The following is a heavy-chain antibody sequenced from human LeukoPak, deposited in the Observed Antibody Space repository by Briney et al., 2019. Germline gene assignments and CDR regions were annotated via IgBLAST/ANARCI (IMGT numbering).Heavy chain of an antibody. CDR1: GFTVSSNY. V-gene: IGHV3-66*01. J-gene: IGHJ6*02. D-gene: IGHD2-2*01. CDR3: AREQVVVGRGYYGMDV. Sequence: PWGSLTLSCAASGFTVSSNYMNWVRQAPGKGLEWVSVMCSGGSTFYGDSVKGRFTISRDNSMNTLYLQMNSLRVDDTAVYYCAREQVVVGRGYYGMDVWGQGTTVTVSS. CDR2: MCSGGST.